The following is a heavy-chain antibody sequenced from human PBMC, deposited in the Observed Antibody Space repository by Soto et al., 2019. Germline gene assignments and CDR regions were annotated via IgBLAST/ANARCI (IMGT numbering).Heavy chain of an antibody. V-gene: IGHV5-51*01. CDR1: GYSFTTYW. D-gene: IGHD3-22*01. J-gene: IGHJ4*02. Sequence: PGESLKISCQGSGYSFTTYWIGWVRQMPGKGLEWMGIIYPGDSDTRYSPSFQGQITISADKSISTAHLQWSSLKASDTAIYYCARHSGSFDSSGRLPGKFDFWGQGTQVTVSS. CDR2: IYPGDSDT. CDR3: ARHSGSFDSSGRLPGKFDF.